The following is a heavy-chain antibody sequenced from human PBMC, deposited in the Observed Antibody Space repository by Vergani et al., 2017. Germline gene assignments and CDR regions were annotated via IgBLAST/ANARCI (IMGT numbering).Heavy chain of an antibody. CDR3: ALVVVVPAAMYYFDY. CDR2: INPSGGST. V-gene: IGHV1-46*03. Sequence: QVQLVQSGAEVKKPGASVKVSCKASGYTFTCYYMHWVRQAPGQGLEWMGIINPSGGSTSYAQKFQGRVTMTRDTSTSTVYMELSSLRSEDTAVYYCALVVVVPAAMYYFDYWGQGTLVTVSS. CDR1: GYTFTCYY. J-gene: IGHJ4*02. D-gene: IGHD2-2*01.